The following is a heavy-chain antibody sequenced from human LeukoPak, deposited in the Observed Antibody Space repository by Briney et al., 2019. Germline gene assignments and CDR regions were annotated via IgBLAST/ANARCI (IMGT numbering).Heavy chain of an antibody. CDR3: ARALLVTAAPDYFDY. J-gene: IGHJ4*02. CDR1: GYSFTSYW. V-gene: IGHV5-51*01. CDR2: IYPGDSDT. Sequence: GESLKISCKGSGYSFTSYWIGWVRRMPGKGLEWMGIIYPGDSDTRYSPSFQGQVTISADKSISTAYLQWSSLKASDTAMYYCARALLVTAAPDYFDYWGQGTLVTVSS. D-gene: IGHD2-21*02.